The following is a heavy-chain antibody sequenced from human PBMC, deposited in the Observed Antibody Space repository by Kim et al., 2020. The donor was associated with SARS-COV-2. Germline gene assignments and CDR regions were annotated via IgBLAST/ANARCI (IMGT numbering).Heavy chain of an antibody. CDR3: ARARSYYDSSGSLS. J-gene: IGHJ4*02. Sequence: ADSVKGRFTISRDNAKNSLYLQINSLRAEDTAVYYCARARSYYDSSGSLSWGQGTLVTVSS. D-gene: IGHD3-22*01. V-gene: IGHV3-11*05.